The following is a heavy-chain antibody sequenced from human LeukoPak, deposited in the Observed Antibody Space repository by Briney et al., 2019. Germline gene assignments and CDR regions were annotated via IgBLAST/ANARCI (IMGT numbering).Heavy chain of an antibody. CDR1: GGSISSYY. D-gene: IGHD2-21*02. CDR3: ARLPTGAYCGGDCYPAAFDI. Sequence: SETPSLTCTVSGGSISSYYWSWIWQPPGKGLEWIGYIYYSGSTNYNPSLKSRVTISVDTSKNQFSLKLSSVTAADTAVYYCARLPTGAYCGGDCYPAAFDIWGQGTMVTVSS. CDR2: IYYSGST. V-gene: IGHV4-59*01. J-gene: IGHJ3*02.